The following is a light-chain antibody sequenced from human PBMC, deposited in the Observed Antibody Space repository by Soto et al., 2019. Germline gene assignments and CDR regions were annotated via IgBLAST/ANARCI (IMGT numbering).Light chain of an antibody. CDR3: SSYTSNSTVV. J-gene: IGLJ2*01. Sequence: QSVLTQPASVSGSPGQSITISCTGTSSDVGGYNYVSWYQQHPGKAPKLMIYDVSNRPSGVSNRFSGSKSGNTASLTISGLQAEDEADYYCSSYTSNSTVVFVGGTKLTV. V-gene: IGLV2-14*01. CDR2: DVS. CDR1: SSDVGGYNY.